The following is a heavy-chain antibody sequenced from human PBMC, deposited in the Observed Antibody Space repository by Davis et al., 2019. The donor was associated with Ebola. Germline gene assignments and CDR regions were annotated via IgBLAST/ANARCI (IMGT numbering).Heavy chain of an antibody. D-gene: IGHD3-3*01. J-gene: IGHJ4*02. CDR3: ARGRRYDFWSGYSLCGY. V-gene: IGHV4-4*02. Sequence: MPGGSLRLSCAVSGDSISSSNWWSWVRQPPGKGLEWIGEISQSGSTNYNPYLKSRVTISVDTSKNQFSLKLSSVTAADTAVYYCARGRRYDFWSGYSLCGYWGQGTLVTVSS. CDR2: ISQSGST. CDR1: GDSISSSNW.